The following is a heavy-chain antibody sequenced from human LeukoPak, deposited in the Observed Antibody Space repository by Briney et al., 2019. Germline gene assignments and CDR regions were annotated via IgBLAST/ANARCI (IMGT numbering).Heavy chain of an antibody. J-gene: IGHJ3*01. D-gene: IGHD5-18*01. Sequence: PGGSLRLSCAASGFSFSIYWMSWVRQTPGKGLEWVALIKEDGSDKYYVDSVKGRFTISRDNSKNTLFLQMENLRVDDTAVYYCAKEVDTVMDWANDAFDFWGQGTMVIVSS. V-gene: IGHV3-7*01. CDR2: IKEDGSDK. CDR3: AKEVDTVMDWANDAFDF. CDR1: GFSFSIYW.